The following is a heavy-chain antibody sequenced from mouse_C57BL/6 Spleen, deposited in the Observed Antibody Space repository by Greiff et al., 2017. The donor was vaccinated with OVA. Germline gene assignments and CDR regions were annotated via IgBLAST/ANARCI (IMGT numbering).Heavy chain of an antibody. J-gene: IGHJ1*03. V-gene: IGHV5-9*01. CDR1: GFTFSSYT. CDR3: ATTGTGYWYFDV. D-gene: IGHD4-1*02. CDR2: ISGGGGNT. Sequence: DVKLVESGGGLVKPGGSLKLSCAASGFTFSSYTMSWVRQTPEKRLEWVATISGGGGNTYYPDSVKGRFTISRDNAKNTLYLQMSSLRSEDTALYYCATTGTGYWYFDVWGTGTTVTVSS.